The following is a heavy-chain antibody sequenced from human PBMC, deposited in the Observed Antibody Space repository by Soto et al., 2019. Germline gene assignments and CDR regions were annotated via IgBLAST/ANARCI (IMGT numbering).Heavy chain of an antibody. V-gene: IGHV4-31*03. J-gene: IGHJ3*02. CDR3: ARGGGSGWYDLGYGAFDI. Sequence: QVQLQESGPGLVKPSQTLSLTCTVSGGSISSGGYYWSWIRQHPGKGLEWIGYIYYSGTTYYNPSLKSRVTISVDTSKHQFSLKLSSVTAADTAVYYCARGGGSGWYDLGYGAFDIWGQGTMVTVSS. CDR2: IYYSGTT. D-gene: IGHD6-19*01. CDR1: GGSISSGGYY.